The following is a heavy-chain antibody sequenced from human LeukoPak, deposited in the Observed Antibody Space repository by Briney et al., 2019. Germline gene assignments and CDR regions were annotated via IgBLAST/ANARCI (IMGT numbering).Heavy chain of an antibody. Sequence: VASVKVSCKASGYTFTSYDINWVRQATGQGLEWMGWMNPNSGNTGYAQNFQGRVTMTRNTSISTAYMELSSLRSEDTAVYYCARGLGGNYYYYGMDVWGQGTTVTVSS. CDR1: GYTFTSYD. J-gene: IGHJ6*02. D-gene: IGHD3-16*01. CDR3: ARGLGGNYYYYGMDV. CDR2: MNPNSGNT. V-gene: IGHV1-8*01.